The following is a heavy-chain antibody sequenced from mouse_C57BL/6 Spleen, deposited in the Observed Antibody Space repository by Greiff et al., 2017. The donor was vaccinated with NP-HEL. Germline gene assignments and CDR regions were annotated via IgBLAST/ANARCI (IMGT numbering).Heavy chain of an antibody. CDR2: IDPENGDT. CDR3: TTPVGFTTVVDDY. CDR1: GFNIKDDY. Sequence: EVQLQQSGAELVRPGASVKLSCTASGFNIKDDYMHWVKQRPEQGLEWIGWIDPENGDTEYASKFQGKATITADKSSNTAYLQLSSLPSEDTAVYYCTTPVGFTTVVDDYWGQGTTLTVSS. D-gene: IGHD1-1*01. J-gene: IGHJ2*01. V-gene: IGHV14-4*01.